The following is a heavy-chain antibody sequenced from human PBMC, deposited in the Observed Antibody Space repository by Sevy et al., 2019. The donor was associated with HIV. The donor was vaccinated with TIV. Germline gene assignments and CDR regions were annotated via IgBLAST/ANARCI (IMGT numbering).Heavy chain of an antibody. D-gene: IGHD3-10*01. CDR3: AKDHRSGSYGGYYFDY. Sequence: GGSLRLSCEASGFTFSNYGMHWVRHTPGKGLEWMAIISYDGSLKKYADSVKGRFTISRDTSKKSLYLQMNSLRAEDTAVYYYAKDHRSGSYGGYYFDYWGQGTRVTVSS. CDR1: GFTFSNYG. V-gene: IGHV3-30*18. CDR2: ISYDGSLK. J-gene: IGHJ4*02.